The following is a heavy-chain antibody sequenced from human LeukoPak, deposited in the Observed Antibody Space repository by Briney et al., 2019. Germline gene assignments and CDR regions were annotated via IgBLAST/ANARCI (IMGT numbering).Heavy chain of an antibody. Sequence: SETLSLTCAVYGGSFSGYYWSWIRRPPGKGLEWIGEINHSGSTNYNPSLKSRVTISVDTSKNQFSLKLSSVTAADTAVYYCARRSRYSSGSDYWGQGTLVTVSS. J-gene: IGHJ4*02. CDR2: INHSGST. V-gene: IGHV4-34*01. CDR1: GGSFSGYY. D-gene: IGHD6-19*01. CDR3: ARRSRYSSGSDY.